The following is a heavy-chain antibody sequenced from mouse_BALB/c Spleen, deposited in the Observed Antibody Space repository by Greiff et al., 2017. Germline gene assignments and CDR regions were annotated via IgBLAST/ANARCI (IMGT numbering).Heavy chain of an antibody. CDR2: IYPGNGGT. V-gene: IGHV1-12*01. CDR3: ARSPIYYGNYGYAMDY. Sequence: QVQLQQSGAELVRSGASVKMSCKASGYTFTSYNMHWVKQTPGQGLEWIGYIYPGNGGTNYNQKFKGKATLTADTSSSTAYMQISSLTSEDSAVYFCARSPIYYGNYGYAMDYWGQGTSVTVSS. D-gene: IGHD2-1*01. CDR1: GYTFTSYN. J-gene: IGHJ4*01.